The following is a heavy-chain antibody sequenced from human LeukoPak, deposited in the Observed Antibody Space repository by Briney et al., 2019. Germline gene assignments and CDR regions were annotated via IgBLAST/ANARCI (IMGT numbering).Heavy chain of an antibody. D-gene: IGHD6-19*01. CDR3: ARSTGRIAVAGTGFDY. CDR1: GGTFSSYA. Sequence: ASVKVSCKASGGTFSSYAISWVRQAPGQGLEWMGGIIPIFGTANYAQKFQGRVTITTDESTSTAYMELSSLRSEDTAVYYCARSTGRIAVAGTGFDYWGQGTLVTVSS. V-gene: IGHV1-69*05. CDR2: IIPIFGTA. J-gene: IGHJ4*02.